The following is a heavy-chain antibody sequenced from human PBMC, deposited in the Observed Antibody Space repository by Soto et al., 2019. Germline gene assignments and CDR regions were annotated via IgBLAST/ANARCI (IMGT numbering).Heavy chain of an antibody. Sequence: ASVKVSCKASGYTFTSYGISWVRQAPGQGLEWMGWISAYNGNTNYAQKLQGRVTMTTDTSTSTAYMELRSLRSDETAVYYCARVGRKEPGTTGKCFDYWGQGTLVTVSS. CDR3: ARVGRKEPGTTGKCFDY. CDR1: GYTFTSYG. D-gene: IGHD1-1*01. CDR2: ISAYNGNT. V-gene: IGHV1-18*01. J-gene: IGHJ4*02.